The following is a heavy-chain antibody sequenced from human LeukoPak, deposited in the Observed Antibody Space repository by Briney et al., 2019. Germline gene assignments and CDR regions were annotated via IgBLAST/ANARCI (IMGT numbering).Heavy chain of an antibody. CDR1: GFTFSSYA. CDR2: ISGSGGST. J-gene: IGHJ3*02. CDR3: AKDMKWAGDDFDI. Sequence: RESLRLSCAASGFTFSSYAMSWVRQAPGKGLEWVSGISGSGGSTYYADSVKGRFTISRDNSKNTLYLQMNSLRAEDTAVYYCAKDMKWAGDDFDIWGQGTMVTVSS. D-gene: IGHD2-8*01. V-gene: IGHV3-23*01.